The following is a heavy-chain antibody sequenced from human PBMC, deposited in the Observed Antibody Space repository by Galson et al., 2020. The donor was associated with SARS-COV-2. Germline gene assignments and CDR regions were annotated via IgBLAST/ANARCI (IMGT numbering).Heavy chain of an antibody. CDR2: ISSTNNTT. Sequence: GESLKITCAVSGFTFSNYSMNWVRQAPGKGLEWVSYISSTNNTTYYADSVKGRFTISRDNAKNSLYLQMNSLRAEDTAVYYCASYCSSSSCYKGANDYWGQGTLVTVSS. CDR3: ASYCSSSSCYKGANDY. D-gene: IGHD2-2*01. V-gene: IGHV3-48*01. J-gene: IGHJ4*02. CDR1: GFTFSNYS.